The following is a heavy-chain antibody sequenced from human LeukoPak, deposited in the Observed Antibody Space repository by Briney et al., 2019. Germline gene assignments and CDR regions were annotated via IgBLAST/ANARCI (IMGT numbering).Heavy chain of an antibody. J-gene: IGHJ6*02. CDR1: GFTFDDYG. CDR3: ARSSGNYYYYGMDV. V-gene: IGHV3-20*01. CDR2: INWNGGST. Sequence: GGSLRLSCAASGFTFDDYGMSWVRQAPGKGLEWVSGINWNGGSTGYADSVKGRFTISRDNAKNSLYLQMNSLRAVDTALYHCARSSGNYYYYGMDVWGQGTTVTVSS.